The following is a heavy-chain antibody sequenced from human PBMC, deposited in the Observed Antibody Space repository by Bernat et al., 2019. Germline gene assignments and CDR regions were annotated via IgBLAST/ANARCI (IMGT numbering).Heavy chain of an antibody. CDR1: GFSFSNAW. D-gene: IGHD6-13*01. V-gene: IGHV3-15*07. Sequence: EVQLVESGGALVKPGGSLRFSCAASGFSFSNAWRNWVRQAPGKGLEWVGRIKSKIDGEATDYAAPVKGRFTIPRDDSKNTLYLQMNSLKTEDTAMYYCTRRIAAAGTWYFDLWGRGTLVTVSS. CDR3: TRRIAAAGTWYFDL. CDR2: IKSKIDGEAT. J-gene: IGHJ2*01.